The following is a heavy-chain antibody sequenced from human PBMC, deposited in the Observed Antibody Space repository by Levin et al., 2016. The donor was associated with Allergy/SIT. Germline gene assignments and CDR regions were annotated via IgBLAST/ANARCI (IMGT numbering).Heavy chain of an antibody. CDR3: ARISLSGYSGYGPYDLEAHDQ. V-gene: IGHV2-70*11. Sequence: WIRQPPGKALEWLSRIDWDGGKYYSTSLKTRLSISKGASENQVVLTMTNVTPADAATYYCARISLSGYSGYGPYDLEAHDQWGQGALVTVSS. CDR2: IDWDGGK. D-gene: IGHD5-12*01. J-gene: IGHJ4*02.